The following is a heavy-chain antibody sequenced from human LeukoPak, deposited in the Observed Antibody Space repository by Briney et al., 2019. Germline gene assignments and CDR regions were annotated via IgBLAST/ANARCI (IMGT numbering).Heavy chain of an antibody. D-gene: IGHD6-13*01. CDR3: AKMVVAAGTDY. CDR2: ISSSGSTI. J-gene: IGHJ4*02. Sequence: PGGSLRLSCAASGFTFSSYEMNWVRQAPGKGLEWVSYISSSGSTIYYADSVKGRFTISRDNSKNTLYLQMNSLRAEDTAVYYCAKMVVAAGTDYWGQGTLVTVSS. CDR1: GFTFSSYE. V-gene: IGHV3-48*03.